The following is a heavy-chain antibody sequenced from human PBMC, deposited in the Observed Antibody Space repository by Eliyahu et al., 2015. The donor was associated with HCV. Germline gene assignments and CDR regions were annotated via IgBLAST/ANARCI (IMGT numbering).Heavy chain of an antibody. CDR2: ISAYNGNT. D-gene: IGHD3-10*01. CDR3: ARDITMVRGAHPADYDFDY. V-gene: IGHV1-18*01. CDR1: GYTFTSYG. J-gene: IGHJ4*02. Sequence: QVQLVQSGAEVKKPGASVKVSCKASGYTFTSYGISWVRXAPGQGLEWMGWISAYNGNTNYAQKLQGRVTMTTDTSTSTAYMELRSLRSDDTAVYYCARDITMVRGAHPADYDFDYWGQGTLVTVSS.